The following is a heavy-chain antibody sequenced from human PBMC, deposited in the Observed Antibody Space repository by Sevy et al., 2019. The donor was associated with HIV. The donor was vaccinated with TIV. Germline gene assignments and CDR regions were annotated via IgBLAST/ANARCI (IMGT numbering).Heavy chain of an antibody. CDR1: GFTFSSYG. CDR2: IWYDGSNK. J-gene: IGHJ1*01. V-gene: IGHV3-33*01. Sequence: GGSLRLSCAASGFTFSSYGMHRVRQAPGKGLEWVAVIWYDGSNKYYADSVKGRFTISRDNSKNTLYLQMNSLRAEDTAVYYCARDARSSWLETAAEYFQHWGQGTLVTVSS. CDR3: ARDARSSWLETAAEYFQH. D-gene: IGHD6-13*01.